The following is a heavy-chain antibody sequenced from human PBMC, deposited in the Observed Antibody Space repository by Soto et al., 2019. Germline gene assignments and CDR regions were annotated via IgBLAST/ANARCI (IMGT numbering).Heavy chain of an antibody. D-gene: IGHD5-12*01. J-gene: IGHJ4*02. CDR2: ISFTGSII. V-gene: IGHV3-11*01. CDR1: GFTFSDYY. Sequence: QVQLVESGGGWVKPGGALRLSCAASGFTFSDYYMSWSRQAPGKGLEWISYISFTGSIIYYADSLKGRFTVSRDNAKNSRYLQMNSLRAEDPAVYYCARVSMATKHVEYWGQGTLVTVSS. CDR3: ARVSMATKHVEY.